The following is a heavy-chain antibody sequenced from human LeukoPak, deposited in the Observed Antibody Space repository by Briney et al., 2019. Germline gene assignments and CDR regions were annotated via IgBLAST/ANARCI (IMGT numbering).Heavy chain of an antibody. D-gene: IGHD6-13*01. J-gene: IGHJ6*03. CDR3: AKMAYSSSWFLTYYYMDV. CDR1: GFTFSGHA. Sequence: GGSLRLSCAASGFTFSGHAMHWVRQVPGKGLEWVAVTSKDGSDKYYADSVKGRFTISRDNSKNTLYLQMNSLRAEDTAVYYCAKMAYSSSWFLTYYYMDVWGKGTTVTVSS. CDR2: TSKDGSDK. V-gene: IGHV3-30*18.